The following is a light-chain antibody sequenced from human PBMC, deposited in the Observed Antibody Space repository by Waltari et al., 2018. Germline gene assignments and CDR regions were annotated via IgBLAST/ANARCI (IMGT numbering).Light chain of an antibody. Sequence: VIISCSGSNSNIGSNTVHWYQQLPGTAPKLVIYSNYQRPSGVPARFSGSKSVTSASLAISGLQSEDEADYYCAAWDDSLSGVVFGGGTKLTVL. V-gene: IGLV1-44*01. J-gene: IGLJ2*01. CDR1: NSNIGSNT. CDR2: SNY. CDR3: AAWDDSLSGVV.